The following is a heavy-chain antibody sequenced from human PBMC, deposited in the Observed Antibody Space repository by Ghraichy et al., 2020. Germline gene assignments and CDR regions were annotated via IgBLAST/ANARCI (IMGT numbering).Heavy chain of an antibody. CDR1: GFKFRNYG. V-gene: IGHV3-23*01. D-gene: IGHD5-12*01. CDR3: AKEGRWLGYYFDY. Sequence: GGSLRLSCVASGFKFRNYGMTWVRQAPGKGLEWVADINISGGTTNYADSVKGRFTISRDNSKNTLFLQMNSLRADDTAIYYCAKEGRWLGYYFDYWGQGILVTVSS. CDR2: INISGGTT. J-gene: IGHJ4*02.